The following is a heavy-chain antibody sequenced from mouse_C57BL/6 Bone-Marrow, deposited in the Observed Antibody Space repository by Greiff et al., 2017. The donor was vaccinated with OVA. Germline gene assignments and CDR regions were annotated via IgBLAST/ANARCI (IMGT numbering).Heavy chain of an antibody. CDR3: ARRGFYGSSHWYFDV. J-gene: IGHJ1*03. D-gene: IGHD1-1*01. CDR2: INPNYGTT. CDR1: GYSFTDYN. Sequence: LVKPGASVKISCKASGYSFTDYNMNWVKQSNGKSLEWIGVINPNYGTTSYNQKFKGKATLTVDQSSSTAYMQLNSLTSEESAVYYWARRGFYGSSHWYFDVWGTGTTVTVSA. V-gene: IGHV1-39*01.